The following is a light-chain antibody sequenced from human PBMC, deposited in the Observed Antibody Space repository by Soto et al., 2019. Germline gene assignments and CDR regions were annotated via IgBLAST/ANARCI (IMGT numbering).Light chain of an antibody. Sequence: QLVLTQPASVSGSPGQSITISCTGTSSDVGSYNLVSWYQQHPGKAPKLMIYEGSKRPSGVSNRFSGSKSGNTASLTISGLQAEDEADYYCCSYAGSSPLFGGGTQLTVL. CDR1: SSDVGSYNL. J-gene: IGLJ3*02. V-gene: IGLV2-23*01. CDR3: CSYAGSSPL. CDR2: EGS.